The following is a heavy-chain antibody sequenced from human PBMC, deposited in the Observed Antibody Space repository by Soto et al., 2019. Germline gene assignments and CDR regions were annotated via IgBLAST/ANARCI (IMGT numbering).Heavy chain of an antibody. D-gene: IGHD2-2*01. Sequence: PGGSLRLSCAASGFNFSSYAMSWVRQAPGKGLEWVSGISGSGGSTYYADSVKGRFTISRDNSKNTLYLQMNSLRVEDTAVYYCAKDLAPAATAAPNWFDPWGQGTLVTVSS. V-gene: IGHV3-23*01. CDR2: ISGSGGST. J-gene: IGHJ5*02. CDR1: GFNFSSYA. CDR3: AKDLAPAATAAPNWFDP.